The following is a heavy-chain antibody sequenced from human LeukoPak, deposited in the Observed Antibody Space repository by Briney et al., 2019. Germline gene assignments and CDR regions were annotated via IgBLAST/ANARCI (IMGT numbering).Heavy chain of an antibody. D-gene: IGHD6-13*01. J-gene: IGHJ4*02. CDR1: GFTFSSYA. Sequence: GESLRLSCAASGFTFSSYAMSWVRQVPGKGLEWVSIMSGSGNIIYYANSVKGRFTISRDNSTNTLYLQINSLRAEDTAVYYCAKGPSISAVGYFDYWGQGTLVTVSS. CDR3: AKGPSISAVGYFDY. CDR2: MSGSGNII. V-gene: IGHV3-23*01.